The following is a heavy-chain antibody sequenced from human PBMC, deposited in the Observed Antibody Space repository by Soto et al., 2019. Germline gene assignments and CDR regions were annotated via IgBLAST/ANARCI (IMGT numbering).Heavy chain of an antibody. CDR1: GGSISGGDYN. V-gene: IGHV4-30-4*01. CDR2: IYYSGST. CDR3: ARDHYVYDILTGYGYYYGMDV. J-gene: IGHJ6*02. Sequence: SQPPPSTCTISGGSISGGDYNWIWTPQPQGKGLEWIGYIYYSGSTYYNPSLKRRVTISVDTSKNQFSLKLSSVTAADTAVYYCARDHYVYDILTGYGYYYGMDVWGQGTTVTVSS. D-gene: IGHD3-9*01.